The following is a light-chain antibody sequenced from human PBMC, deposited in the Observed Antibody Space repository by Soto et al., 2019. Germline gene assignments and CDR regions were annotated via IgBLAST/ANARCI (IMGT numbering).Light chain of an antibody. CDR3: CSHAGSNTL. J-gene: IGLJ3*02. CDR2: DVS. V-gene: IGLV2-8*01. Sequence: QSALTQPPSASGSPGQSVTISCTGTSSDVGGYDYVSWFQQHPGKAPKFVIYDVSKRPSGVPDRFSGSKSGNTAYLTVSGLQAEDEADYYCCSHAGSNTLFGGGTKLTV. CDR1: SSDVGGYDY.